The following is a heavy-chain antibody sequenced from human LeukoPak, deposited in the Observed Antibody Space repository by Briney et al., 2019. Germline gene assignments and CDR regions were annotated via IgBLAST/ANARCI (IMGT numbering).Heavy chain of an antibody. CDR1: GYSFTSYW. CDR3: ARSASSRGYNYYGSGSYQLDY. D-gene: IGHD3-10*01. CDR2: IYPGDSDT. V-gene: IGHV5-51*01. J-gene: IGHJ4*02. Sequence: GESLKISCKGSGYSFTSYWIGWVRPMPGKGLEWMGIIYPGDSDTRYSPSFQGQVTISADKSISTAYLQWSSLKASDTAMYYCARSASSRGYNYYGSGSYQLDYWGQGTLVTVSS.